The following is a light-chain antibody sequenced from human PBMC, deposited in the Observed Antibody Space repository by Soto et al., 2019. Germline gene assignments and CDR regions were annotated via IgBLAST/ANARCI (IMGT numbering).Light chain of an antibody. CDR2: LNSDGSH. CDR1: SGHSSYA. Sequence: QSVLTQSPSASASLGASVKLTCTLSSGHSSYAIAWHQQQPEKGPRYLMKLNSDGSHSKGDGIPDRFSGSSSGVERYLTXXXXXXXXXXXXYCQTWGTGIVVFGGGTKLTV. J-gene: IGLJ2*01. CDR3: QTWGTGIVV. V-gene: IGLV4-69*02.